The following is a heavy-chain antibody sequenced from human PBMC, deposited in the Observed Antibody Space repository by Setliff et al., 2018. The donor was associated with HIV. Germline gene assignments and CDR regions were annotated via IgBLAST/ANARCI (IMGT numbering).Heavy chain of an antibody. Sequence: GGSLRPSCAASGFTFSNYEMNWVRQAPGKGLEWVSYISSSGTTIYYADSVKGRFTISRDNAKNSLYLQMNSLRAEDTAVYYCARPNYYDSSGSFDYWGQGTLVTVSS. CDR3: ARPNYYDSSGSFDY. CDR2: ISSSGTTI. J-gene: IGHJ4*02. D-gene: IGHD3-22*01. V-gene: IGHV3-48*03. CDR1: GFTFSNYE.